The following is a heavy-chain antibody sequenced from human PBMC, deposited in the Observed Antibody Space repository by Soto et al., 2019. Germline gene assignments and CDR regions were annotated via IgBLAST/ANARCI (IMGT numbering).Heavy chain of an antibody. CDR3: TRLLAYCGGDCHSFAFDI. Sequence: EVQLVESGGGLVQPGGSLRLSCAASGFTFSDHFMEWVRQAPGKGPEWVGRIRDKARGYTTDYAASVKGRFTISRDDSKNSLYLQMNSLKPEDTALYYGTRLLAYCGGDCHSFAFDIWGQGTMVTVSS. CDR1: GFTFSDHF. CDR2: IRDKARGYTT. D-gene: IGHD2-21*02. V-gene: IGHV3-72*01. J-gene: IGHJ3*02.